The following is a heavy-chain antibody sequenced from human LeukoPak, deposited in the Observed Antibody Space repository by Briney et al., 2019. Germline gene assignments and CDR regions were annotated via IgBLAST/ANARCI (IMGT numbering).Heavy chain of an antibody. V-gene: IGHV3-74*01. CDR2: INSDGSST. CDR3: ARDAYPYCSSTSCYHFDY. J-gene: IGHJ4*02. CDR1: GFTFSSYW. D-gene: IGHD2-2*01. Sequence: HSGGSLRLSCAASGFTFSSYWMHWVRQAPGKGLVWVSRINSDGSSTSYADSVKGRFTISRDNAKNTLYLQMNSLRAEDTAVYYCARDAYPYCSSTSCYHFDYWGQGTLVTVSS.